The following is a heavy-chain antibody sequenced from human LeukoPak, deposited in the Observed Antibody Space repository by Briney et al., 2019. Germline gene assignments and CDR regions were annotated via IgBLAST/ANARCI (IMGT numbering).Heavy chain of an antibody. V-gene: IGHV4-39*01. CDR3: ARHFYGDYVFDY. D-gene: IGHD4-17*01. CDR2: IYYSGST. Sequence: SETLSLTCSVSGGSISSSLHSWGWLRQPPEKGLEWIESIYYSGSTYYNASFNSRVTMSVDRSKDQFSLNLTSVTATDTAVYYCARHFYGDYVFDYWGKGTLVTVS. J-gene: IGHJ4*02. CDR1: GGSISSSLHS.